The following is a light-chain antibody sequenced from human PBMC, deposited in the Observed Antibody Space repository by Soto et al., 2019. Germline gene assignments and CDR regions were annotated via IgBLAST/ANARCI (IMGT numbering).Light chain of an antibody. Sequence: IQMTQSPSSVSASSGDRVTITCRASQDISSWLAWYQQKQGKAPKLLIYAASSLQSGVPSRFSGSGSGTDCTITISSLQQEDGATYYCQQANSFTITFGQGTRLEI. J-gene: IGKJ5*01. V-gene: IGKV1-12*01. CDR3: QQANSFTIT. CDR1: QDISSW. CDR2: AAS.